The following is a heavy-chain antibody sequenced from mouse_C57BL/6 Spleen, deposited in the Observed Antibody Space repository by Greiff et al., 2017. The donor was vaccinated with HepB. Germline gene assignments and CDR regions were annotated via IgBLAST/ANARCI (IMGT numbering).Heavy chain of an antibody. D-gene: IGHD2-5*01. CDR1: GYTFTSYG. J-gene: IGHJ4*01. CDR2: IYPRSGNT. V-gene: IGHV1-81*01. Sequence: VHLVESGAELARPGASVKLSCKASGYTFTSYGISWVKQRTGQGLEWIGEIYPRSGNTYYNEKFKGKATLTADKSSSTAYMELRSLTSEDSAVYFCASKESNYGAMDYWGQGTSVTVSS. CDR3: ASKESNYGAMDY.